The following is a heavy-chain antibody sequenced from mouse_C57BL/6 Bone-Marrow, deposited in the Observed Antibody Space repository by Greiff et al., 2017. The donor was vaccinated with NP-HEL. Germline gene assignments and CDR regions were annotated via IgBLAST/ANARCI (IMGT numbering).Heavy chain of an antibody. Sequence: VQLKESGAELVRPGASVKLSCTVSGFNIKDDYMHWVKQRPEQGLEWIGWIDPENGDTEYDSKFQGKATITADTSSNTAYLQLSSRTSEDTAVYYCTTGGSSPYAMDYWGQGTSVTVSS. CDR2: IDPENGDT. J-gene: IGHJ4*01. CDR1: GFNIKDDY. D-gene: IGHD1-1*01. V-gene: IGHV14-4*01. CDR3: TTGGSSPYAMDY.